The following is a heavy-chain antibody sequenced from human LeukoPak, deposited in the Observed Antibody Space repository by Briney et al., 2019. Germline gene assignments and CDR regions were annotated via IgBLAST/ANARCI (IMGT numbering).Heavy chain of an antibody. Sequence: ASVKDSCKASGYTFTSYDINWVRQATGQGLEWMGWMNPNRGNTGYAQKFQGRVTMTRNTSISTTYMELSSLRSEDTAVYYCARRPIADFWSGYYLSAELFKIEDPQFAPWRQGTLVTVSS. CDR3: ARRPIADFWSGYYLSAELFKIEDPQFAP. CDR1: GYTFTSYD. CDR2: MNPNRGNT. D-gene: IGHD3-3*01. V-gene: IGHV1-8*01. J-gene: IGHJ5*02.